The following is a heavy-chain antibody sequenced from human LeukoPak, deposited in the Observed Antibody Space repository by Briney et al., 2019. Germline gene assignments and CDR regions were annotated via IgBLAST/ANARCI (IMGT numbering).Heavy chain of an antibody. Sequence: SVKVSCKASGGTFSSYAISWVRQAPGQGLEWMGGIIPIFGTANYAQKFQGRVTITADESTSTAYMELSSLRSEDTAVYYCARGAYDSSGYPIFDYWGQGTLVTVSS. J-gene: IGHJ4*02. CDR3: ARGAYDSSGYPIFDY. CDR1: GGTFSSYA. D-gene: IGHD3-22*01. CDR2: IIPIFGTA. V-gene: IGHV1-69*01.